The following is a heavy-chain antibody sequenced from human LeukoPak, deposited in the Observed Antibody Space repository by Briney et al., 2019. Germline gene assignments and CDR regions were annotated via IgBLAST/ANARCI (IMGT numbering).Heavy chain of an antibody. CDR2: ISMSGSVI. CDR1: GFKFRDYY. Sequence: PGGSLRLSCAASGFKFRDYYMSWIRQAPGKGLEWISYISMSGSVIQYSDSVKGRFTTSRDNVKTSLHLQMDSLRVDDTAVYYCARGGWSRGWFDPWGQETLVSVSS. CDR3: ARGGWSRGWFDP. J-gene: IGHJ5*02. V-gene: IGHV3-11*01. D-gene: IGHD3-22*01.